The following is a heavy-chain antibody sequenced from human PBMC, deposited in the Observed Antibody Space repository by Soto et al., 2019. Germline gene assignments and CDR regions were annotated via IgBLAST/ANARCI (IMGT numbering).Heavy chain of an antibody. J-gene: IGHJ6*02. D-gene: IGHD3-3*01. CDR2: ISAYNGNT. CDR3: ARDSKGYYDFWSGYFSRPYYYGMDV. CDR1: GYTFTSYG. V-gene: IGHV1-18*04. Sequence: GASVKVSCKASGYTFTSYGISWVRQAPGQGLEWMGWISAYNGNTNYAQKLQGRVTMTTDTSTSTAYMELRSLRSDDTAVYYCARDSKGYYDFWSGYFSRPYYYGMDVWGQGTTVTVSS.